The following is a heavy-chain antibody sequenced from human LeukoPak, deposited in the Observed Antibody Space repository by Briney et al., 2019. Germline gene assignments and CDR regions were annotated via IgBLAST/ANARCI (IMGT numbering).Heavy chain of an antibody. Sequence: SETLSLTCTVSGGSISSGDYYWSWIRQPPGKGLEWIGYIYYSGSTYYNPSLKSRVTISVDTSKNQFSPKLSSVTAADTAVYYCQGYSSGWSVFGYAFDIWGQGTMVTVSS. CDR3: QGYSSGWSVFGYAFDI. CDR1: GGSISSGDYY. J-gene: IGHJ3*02. CDR2: IYYSGST. V-gene: IGHV4-30-4*08. D-gene: IGHD6-19*01.